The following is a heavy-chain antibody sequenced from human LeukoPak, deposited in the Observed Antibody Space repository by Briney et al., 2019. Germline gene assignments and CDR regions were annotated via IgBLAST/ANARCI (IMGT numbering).Heavy chain of an antibody. D-gene: IGHD6-13*01. CDR2: INHSGST. CDR1: GGSFSGYY. V-gene: IGHV4-34*01. J-gene: IGHJ3*02. CDR3: ARDLYSSRTNDAFVI. Sequence: SETLSLTCAVYGGSFSGYYWSWIRQPPGKGLEWIGEINHSGSTNYNPSLKSRVTISIDTSKNQFSLKLSSVTAADTAVYYCARDLYSSRTNDAFVIWGQGTVVTVSS.